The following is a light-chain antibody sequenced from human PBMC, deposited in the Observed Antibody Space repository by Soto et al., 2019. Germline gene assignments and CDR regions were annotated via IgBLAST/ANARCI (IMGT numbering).Light chain of an antibody. CDR2: DAS. CDR1: QSVGSN. V-gene: IGKV3D-15*03. CDR3: HQYGNSPQT. J-gene: IGKJ1*01. Sequence: EIVMTQSPATLSTSPWERATLSCRASQSVGSNLAWYQQTPGQAPRLLIYDASNRATGIPDRFSGSGSGTVFTLTINILEPDDFAVYYCHQYGNSPQTFGQGTKVDIK.